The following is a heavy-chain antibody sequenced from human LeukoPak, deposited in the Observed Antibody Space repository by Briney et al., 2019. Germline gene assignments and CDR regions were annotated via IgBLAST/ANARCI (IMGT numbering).Heavy chain of an antibody. Sequence: ASVKVSCKASGGTFSSYAISWVRQAPGQGLEWMGWINPNSGGTNYAQKFQGRVTMTRDTSISTAYMELSRLRSDDTAVYYCALGLGEANWFDPWGQGTLVTVPS. J-gene: IGHJ5*02. V-gene: IGHV1-2*02. CDR1: GGTFSSYA. CDR3: ALGLGEANWFDP. CDR2: INPNSGGT. D-gene: IGHD3-16*01.